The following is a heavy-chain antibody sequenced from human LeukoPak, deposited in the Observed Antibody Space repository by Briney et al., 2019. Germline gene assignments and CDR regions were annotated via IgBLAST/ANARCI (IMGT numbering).Heavy chain of an antibody. CDR1: GGSISSYY. D-gene: IGHD6-19*01. Sequence: SETLSLTCTVSGGSISSYYWSWIRQPPGKGLEWIGYIYYSGSTNYNLSLKSRVTISVDTSKNQFSLKLSSVTAADTAVYYCARRLGSGWQHPWYFDLWGRGTLVTVSS. J-gene: IGHJ2*01. CDR2: IYYSGST. CDR3: ARRLGSGWQHPWYFDL. V-gene: IGHV4-59*08.